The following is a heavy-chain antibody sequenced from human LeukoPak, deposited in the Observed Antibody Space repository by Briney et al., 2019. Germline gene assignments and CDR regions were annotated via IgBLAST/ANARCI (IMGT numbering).Heavy chain of an antibody. V-gene: IGHV4-38-2*02. Sequence: SETLSLTCTVSGYSISSGYYWGWIRQPPGKGLEWIGSIYHSGSTYYNPSLKSRVTISVDTSKNQFSLKLSSVTAADTAVYYCPRLVASVFNGLRLPGGVYLGHFDYWGQGTLVTVSS. CDR2: IYHSGST. D-gene: IGHD5-12*01. J-gene: IGHJ4*02. CDR1: GYSISSGYY. CDR3: PRLVASVFNGLRLPGGVYLGHFDY.